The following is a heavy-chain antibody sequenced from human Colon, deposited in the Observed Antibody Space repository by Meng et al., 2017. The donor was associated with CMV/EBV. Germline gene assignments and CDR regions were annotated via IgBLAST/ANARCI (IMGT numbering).Heavy chain of an antibody. V-gene: IGHV1-18*01. CDR1: GYTFTSYG. Sequence: KASGYTFTSYGISWVRQAPGQGLEWMGWISAYNGNTNYAQKLQGRVTMTTDTSTSTAYMELRSLRSDDTAVYYCARRVAAAGTEWFDPWGQGTLVTVSS. CDR2: ISAYNGNT. D-gene: IGHD6-13*01. J-gene: IGHJ5*02. CDR3: ARRVAAAGTEWFDP.